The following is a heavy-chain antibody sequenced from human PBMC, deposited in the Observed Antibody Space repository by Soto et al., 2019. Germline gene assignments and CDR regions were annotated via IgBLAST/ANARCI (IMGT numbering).Heavy chain of an antibody. J-gene: IGHJ4*02. CDR1: GFTFDDYG. CDR2: INWNGGST. CDR3: ARGGDDSAGTTVTAFSDY. V-gene: IGHV3-20*01. Sequence: GGSLRLSCAASGFTFDDYGMSWVRQAPGKGLEWVSGINWNGGSTGYADSVKGRFTISRDNAKNSLYLQMNSLRAEDTALYHCARGGDDSAGTTVTAFSDYWGQGTLVTVSS. D-gene: IGHD4-17*01.